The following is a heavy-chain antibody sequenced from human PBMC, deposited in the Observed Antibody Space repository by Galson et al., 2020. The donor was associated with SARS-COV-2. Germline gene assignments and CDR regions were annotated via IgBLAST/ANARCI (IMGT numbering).Heavy chain of an antibody. CDR3: ATEGYSYGVDS. Sequence: GGSLRLSCAASGFTFSFYGMHWVRQAPGKGLEWVSFIQFNGNYKYYTESVKGRFTISRDNSKNTLYLEMNSLRAEDTAVYYCATEGYSYGVDSWGQGTLVTVSS. D-gene: IGHD5-18*01. V-gene: IGHV3-30*02. CDR1: GFTFSFYG. CDR2: IQFNGNYK. J-gene: IGHJ4*02.